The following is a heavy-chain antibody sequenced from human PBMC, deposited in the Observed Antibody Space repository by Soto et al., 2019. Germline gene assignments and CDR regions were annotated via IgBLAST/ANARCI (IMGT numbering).Heavy chain of an antibody. CDR1: GFTFGSYW. Sequence: PGGSLRLSCAASGFTFGSYWMSWVRQAPGKGLEWLATIKMDASEKKYVDSVKGRFTMSRDNAKNSLYLQMNSLRAEDTAVYYCATLNSFGSDYWGRGTLVTVSS. V-gene: IGHV3-7*01. D-gene: IGHD5-18*01. J-gene: IGHJ4*02. CDR3: ATLNSFGSDY. CDR2: IKMDASEK.